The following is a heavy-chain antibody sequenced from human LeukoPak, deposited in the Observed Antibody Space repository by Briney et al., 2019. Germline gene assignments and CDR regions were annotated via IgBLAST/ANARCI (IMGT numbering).Heavy chain of an antibody. CDR2: IYPGDSDT. V-gene: IGHV5-51*01. CDR3: ARKEEDYGGNSHFQH. CDR1: GYNFTSYW. J-gene: IGHJ1*01. D-gene: IGHD4-23*01. Sequence: GESLKTSRKGSGYNFTSYWHSWVRQMPGKGLEWMGIIYPGDSDTRYSPSFQGQVTISADKSISTAYLQWSSLKASDTAMYYCARKEEDYGGNSHFQHWGQGTLVTVSS.